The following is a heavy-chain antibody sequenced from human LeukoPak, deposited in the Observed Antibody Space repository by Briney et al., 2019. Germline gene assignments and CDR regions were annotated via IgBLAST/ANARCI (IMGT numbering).Heavy chain of an antibody. D-gene: IGHD2-2*01. J-gene: IGHJ6*02. CDR2: ISGSGGST. CDR1: GFTFSTYG. Sequence: GGSLRLSCAASGFTFSTYGMSWVRQAPGKGLEWVPGISGSGGSTNYADSVKGRFTITRDNSKNTLYLQMNSLRAEDTAVYYCAKPLRSCGSTSCYEYYYGMDVWGQGTTVTVSS. V-gene: IGHV3-23*01. CDR3: AKPLRSCGSTSCYEYYYGMDV.